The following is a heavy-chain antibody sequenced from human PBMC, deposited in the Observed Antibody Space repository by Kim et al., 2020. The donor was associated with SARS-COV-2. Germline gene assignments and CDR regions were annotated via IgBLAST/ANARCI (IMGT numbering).Heavy chain of an antibody. CDR1: GGSISSSSYY. CDR2: IYYSGST. Sequence: SETLSLTCTVSGGSISSSSYYWGWIRQPPGKGLEWIGSIYYSGSTYYNPSLKSRVTISVDTSKNQFSLKLSSVTAADTAVYYCARHEWGYDFWSGYYTRHFDYWGQGTLVTVSS. CDR3: ARHEWGYDFWSGYYTRHFDY. D-gene: IGHD3-3*01. V-gene: IGHV4-39*01. J-gene: IGHJ4*02.